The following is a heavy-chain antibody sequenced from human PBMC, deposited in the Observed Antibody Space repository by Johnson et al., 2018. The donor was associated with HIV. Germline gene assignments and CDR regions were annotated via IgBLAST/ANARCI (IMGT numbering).Heavy chain of an antibody. J-gene: IGHJ3*02. CDR2: INWNGGST. Sequence: VQLVESGGNVVRPGGSLRLSCAASGFTFDDYDMSWVRQAPGKGLEWVSGINWNGGSTGYADSVKGRFTIPIDPAKNSLYLQMNSRRPEDTALYYCARGKLPAALRRGDAFDIWGQGTMVTVSS. CDR1: GFTFDDYD. V-gene: IGHV3-20*04. CDR3: ARGKLPAALRRGDAFDI. D-gene: IGHD2-2*01.